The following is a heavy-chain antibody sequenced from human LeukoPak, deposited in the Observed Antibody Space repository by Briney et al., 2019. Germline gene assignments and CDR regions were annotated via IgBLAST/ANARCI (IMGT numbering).Heavy chain of an antibody. Sequence: ASVKVSCKASGYTFTSYGISWVRQAPGQGLEWMGWISAYNGNTNYAQKLQGRVTMTTDTSTSTAYMELRSLRSDDTAVYYCARSIRKDSSGWYFDYWGQGTLVTVSS. D-gene: IGHD6-19*01. CDR2: ISAYNGNT. J-gene: IGHJ4*02. V-gene: IGHV1-18*01. CDR1: GYTFTSYG. CDR3: ARSIRKDSSGWYFDY.